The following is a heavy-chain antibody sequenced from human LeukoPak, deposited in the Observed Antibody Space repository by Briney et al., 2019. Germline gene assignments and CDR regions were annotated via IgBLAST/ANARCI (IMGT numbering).Heavy chain of an antibody. CDR1: GGSISSGGYY. CDR3: ARAYDSSGYYYSYYFDY. CDR2: IYYSGST. V-gene: IGHV4-31*03. D-gene: IGHD3-22*01. J-gene: IGHJ4*02. Sequence: SQTLSLTCTVSGGSISSGGYYWSWIRQHPGKGLEWIGYIYYSGSTYYNPSLKSRVTISVDTSKNQFSLKLSSVTAADTAAYYCARAYDSSGYYYSYYFDYWGQGTLVTVSS.